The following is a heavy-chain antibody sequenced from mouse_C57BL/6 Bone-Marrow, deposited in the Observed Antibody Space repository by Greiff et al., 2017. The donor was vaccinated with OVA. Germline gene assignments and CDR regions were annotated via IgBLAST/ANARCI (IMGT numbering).Heavy chain of an antibody. CDR1: GFTFSSYA. V-gene: IGHV5-9-1*02. CDR3: TRTGFYYYAMDY. J-gene: IGHJ4*01. Sequence: EVQLVESGEGLVKPGGSLKLSCAASGFTFSSYAMSWVRQTPEKRLEWVAYISSGGDYIYYADTVKGRFTISRDNARNTLYLQMSSLKSEDTAMYYCTRTGFYYYAMDYWGQGTSVTGSS. CDR2: ISSGGDYI.